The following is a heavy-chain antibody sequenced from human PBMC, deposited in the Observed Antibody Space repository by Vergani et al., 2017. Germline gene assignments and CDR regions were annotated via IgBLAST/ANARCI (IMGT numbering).Heavy chain of an antibody. CDR1: GGSISSYY. CDR2: IYYSGST. J-gene: IGHJ3*02. Sequence: QVQLQESGPGLVKPSETLSLTCTVSGGSISSYYWSWIRQPPGKGLEWIGYIYYSGSTNYNPSLKSRVTISVDTSKSQFSLKLSSVTAADTAVYYCARGRRWLQSEEDAFDIWGQGTMVTVSS. D-gene: IGHD5-24*01. V-gene: IGHV4-59*01. CDR3: ARGRRWLQSEEDAFDI.